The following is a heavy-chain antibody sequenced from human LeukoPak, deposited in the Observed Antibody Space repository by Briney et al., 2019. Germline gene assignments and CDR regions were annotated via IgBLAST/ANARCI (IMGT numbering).Heavy chain of an antibody. V-gene: IGHV1-58*02. D-gene: IGHD1-26*01. Sequence: SVKVSCKASGITFSTSAIQWVRQARGQGLEWIGWVVVGSGKTKYAQKFQERVTITTDMSTSTVYMDLRALRYDDTAVYFCATQPPGYFPYMDVWGKGTTITVSS. CDR2: VVVGSGKT. CDR1: GITFSTSA. CDR3: ATQPPGYFPYMDV. J-gene: IGHJ6*03.